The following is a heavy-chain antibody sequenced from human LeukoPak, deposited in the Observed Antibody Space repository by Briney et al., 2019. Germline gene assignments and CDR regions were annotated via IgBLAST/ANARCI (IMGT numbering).Heavy chain of an antibody. V-gene: IGHV3-30-3*01. J-gene: IGHJ4*02. D-gene: IGHD3-10*01. CDR2: ISYDGSNK. CDR1: GFTFSSYA. Sequence: PGRSLRLSCAASGFTFSSYAMHWVRQAPGKGLEWVAVISYDGSNKYYADSVKGRFTISRDNSKNTLYLQMNSLRAEDTAVYYCAREPLLWFGKSEGYFDYWGQGTLVTVSS. CDR3: AREPLLWFGKSEGYFDY.